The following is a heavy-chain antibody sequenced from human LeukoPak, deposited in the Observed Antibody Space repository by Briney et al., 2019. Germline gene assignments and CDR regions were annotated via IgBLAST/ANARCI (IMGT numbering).Heavy chain of an antibody. V-gene: IGHV4-39*01. D-gene: IGHD1-7*01. CDR2: IYYSGST. CDR3: ARRWNYGRNYYIDA. Sequence: PSETLSLTCTVSGGSISSSSYYWGWIRQPPGKGLEWIGNIYYSGSTYYNPSLKSRVTISVDTSKNQFSLKLSSVTAADTAVYYCARRWNYGRNYYIDAWGKGATVSVSS. J-gene: IGHJ6*03. CDR1: GGSISSSSYY.